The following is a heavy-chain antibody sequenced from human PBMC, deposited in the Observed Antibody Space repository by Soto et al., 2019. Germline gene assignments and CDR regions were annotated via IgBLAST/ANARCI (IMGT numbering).Heavy chain of an antibody. V-gene: IGHV3-72*01. J-gene: IGHJ5*02. CDR2: IRNEANAYST. Sequence: VQLVESGGGLVQPGGSLRLSCAASGCTLSDHFMDWVRQAPGKGLEWVGRIRNEANAYSTEYAASVKGRFTVSRGNSSNELDLPMSRLKSEDTAVYYCARGRFFGSGSYQIGNFGPWGHGTLVSVSS. CDR1: GCTLSDHF. CDR3: ARGRFFGSGSYQIGNFGP. D-gene: IGHD3-10*01.